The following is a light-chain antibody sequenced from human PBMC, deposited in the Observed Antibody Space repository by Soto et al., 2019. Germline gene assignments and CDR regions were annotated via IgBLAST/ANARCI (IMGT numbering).Light chain of an antibody. CDR1: QSIGTW. Sequence: DIQMTQSPSTLSASVGDRVTITCRASQSIGTWLAWYQQMPGKPPKLLMYDASNLESGVPSRFSGSGSGTEFTLTISSLQPDDFATYYCQQYNNWPQTFGQGTKVEIK. CDR2: DAS. V-gene: IGKV1-5*01. J-gene: IGKJ1*01. CDR3: QQYNNWPQT.